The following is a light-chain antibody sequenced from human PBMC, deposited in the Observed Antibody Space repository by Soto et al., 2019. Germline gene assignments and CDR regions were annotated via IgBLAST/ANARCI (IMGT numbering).Light chain of an antibody. Sequence: QSALTQPASVSGSPGQSITISCTGTSGYMGSFNYVSWYQHVPGKAPTLLIYEVTNRPSGVSSRFSGSKSGYTASLTISDLQAEDDADYYCSSFTVHTTPVVFGGGTKLTVL. J-gene: IGLJ2*01. CDR1: SGYMGSFNY. CDR2: EVT. V-gene: IGLV2-14*01. CDR3: SSFTVHTTPVV.